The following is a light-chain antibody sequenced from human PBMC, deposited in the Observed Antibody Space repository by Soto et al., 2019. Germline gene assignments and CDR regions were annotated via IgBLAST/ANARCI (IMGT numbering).Light chain of an antibody. CDR1: QTVLTN. CDR3: QQRSNWPPVT. CDR2: GAS. V-gene: IGKV3-11*01. Sequence: EIVMTQSPATLSMSPGERATLSCRASQTVLTNLAWYQQKPGQAPRLLIYGASTRATGIPARFSGSGSGTEFTLTISSLEPEDFGVYYCQQRSNWPPVTFGGGTKVDI. J-gene: IGKJ4*01.